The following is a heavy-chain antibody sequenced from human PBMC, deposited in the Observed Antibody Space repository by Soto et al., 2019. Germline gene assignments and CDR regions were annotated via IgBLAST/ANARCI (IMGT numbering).Heavy chain of an antibody. CDR2: INHSGST. J-gene: IGHJ4*02. CDR1: GGSFSGYY. D-gene: IGHD2-15*01. CDR3: ARGSRVAATGD. V-gene: IGHV4-34*01. Sequence: PSETLSLTCAVYGGSFSGYYWSWIRQPLGKGLEWIGEINHSGSTNYNPSLKSRVTISVDTSKNQFSLKLSSVTAADTAVYYCARGSRVAATGDWGQGTLVTVSS.